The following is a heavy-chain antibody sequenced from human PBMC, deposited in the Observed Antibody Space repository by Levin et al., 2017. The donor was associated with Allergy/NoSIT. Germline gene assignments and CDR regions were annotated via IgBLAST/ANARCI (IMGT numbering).Heavy chain of an antibody. Sequence: GESLKISCKGSGYSFTSYWISWVRQMPGKGLEWMGRIDPSDSYTNYSPSFQGHVTISADKSISTAYLQWSSLKASDTAMYYCARRPVGVRGVIITAPFDYWGQGTLVTVSS. CDR3: ARRPVGVRGVIITAPFDY. D-gene: IGHD3-10*01. J-gene: IGHJ4*02. CDR2: IDPSDSYT. CDR1: GYSFTSYW. V-gene: IGHV5-10-1*01.